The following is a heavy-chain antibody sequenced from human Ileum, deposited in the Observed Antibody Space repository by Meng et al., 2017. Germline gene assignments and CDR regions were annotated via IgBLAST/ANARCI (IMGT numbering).Heavy chain of an antibody. Sequence: GSLSLSCTASDFTLGDNTLCWFRQAPGKGLEWIGNFHHSGTTNYNPSLKSRVTISVDTPKNQFSLKLNSVSAADTAVYYCTRASVWYSGGYWGQGTLVTVSS. CDR2: FHHSGTT. J-gene: IGHJ4*02. V-gene: IGHV4-38-2*02. CDR1: DFTLGDNTL. CDR3: TRASVWYSGGY. D-gene: IGHD1-26*01.